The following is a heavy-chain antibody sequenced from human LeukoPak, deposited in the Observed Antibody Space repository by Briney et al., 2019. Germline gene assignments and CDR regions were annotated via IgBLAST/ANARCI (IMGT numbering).Heavy chain of an antibody. CDR2: IRYDGSNK. D-gene: IGHD3-22*01. Sequence: GGSLRLSCAASGFTFSSYGMHWVRQAPGKGLEWVAFIRYDGSNKYYADSVKGRFTISRDNSKNTLYLQMNSLRAEDTAVYYCAKSDYYDSSGYYYPSSAFDIWGQGTMVTVSS. CDR3: AKSDYYDSSGYYYPSSAFDI. CDR1: GFTFSSYG. V-gene: IGHV3-30*02. J-gene: IGHJ3*02.